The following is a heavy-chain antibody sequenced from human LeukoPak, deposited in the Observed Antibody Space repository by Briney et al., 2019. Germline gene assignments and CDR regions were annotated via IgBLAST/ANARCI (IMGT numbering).Heavy chain of an antibody. CDR2: IYYSGST. Sequence: SETLSLTCTVSGGPISSYYWSWIRQPPGKGLEWIGYIYYSGSTNYNPSLKSRVTISVDTSKNQFSLKLSSVTAADTAVYYCARSRARKTYCSSTSCSAGFDYWGQGTLVTVSS. V-gene: IGHV4-59*01. CDR3: ARSRARKTYCSSTSCSAGFDY. D-gene: IGHD2-2*01. J-gene: IGHJ4*02. CDR1: GGPISSYY.